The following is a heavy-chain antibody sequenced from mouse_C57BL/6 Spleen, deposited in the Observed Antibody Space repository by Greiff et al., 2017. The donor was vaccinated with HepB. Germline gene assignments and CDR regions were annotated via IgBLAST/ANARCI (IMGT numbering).Heavy chain of an antibody. CDR1: GFNIKDDY. J-gene: IGHJ2*01. CDR2: IDPENGDT. Sequence: EVKLMESGAELVRPGASVKLSCTASGFNIKDDYMHWVKQRPEQGLEWIGWIDPENGDTEYASKFQGKATITADTSSNTAYLQLSSLTSEDTAVYYCTTGRGYDGYLFDYWGQGTTLTVSS. D-gene: IGHD2-3*01. V-gene: IGHV14-4*01. CDR3: TTGRGYDGYLFDY.